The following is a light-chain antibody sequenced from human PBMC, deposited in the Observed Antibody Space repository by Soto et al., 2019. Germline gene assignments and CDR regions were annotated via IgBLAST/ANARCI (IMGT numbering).Light chain of an antibody. CDR1: SSNIGAGYD. CDR2: GNS. Sequence: QSVLTQPPSVSGAPGQRVTISCTGSSSNIGAGYDVHWYQQLPGTAPKLLIYGNSNRPSGVPDRFSGSKSGTSAPLAISRLHAVVEADYYCQSYDSSLSGWVFGGGTKLTVL. CDR3: QSYDSSLSGWV. J-gene: IGLJ3*02. V-gene: IGLV1-40*01.